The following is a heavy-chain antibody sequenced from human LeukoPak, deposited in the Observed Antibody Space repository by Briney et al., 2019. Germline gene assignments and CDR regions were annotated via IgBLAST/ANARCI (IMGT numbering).Heavy chain of an antibody. J-gene: IGHJ4*02. V-gene: IGHV3-53*01. Sequence: GGSLRLSCAASGFTVSSNYVSWVRQAPGKGLEWVSVIYSGGSTYYADSVKGRFTISRDNSKNTLYLQMNSLRAEDTAVYYCARIPLVGATPDYWGQGTLVTVSS. CDR1: GFTVSSNY. D-gene: IGHD1-26*01. CDR2: IYSGGST. CDR3: ARIPLVGATPDY.